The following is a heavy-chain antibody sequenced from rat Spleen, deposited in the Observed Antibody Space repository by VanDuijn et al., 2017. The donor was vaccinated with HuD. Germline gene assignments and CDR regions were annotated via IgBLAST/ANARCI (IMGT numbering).Heavy chain of an antibody. V-gene: IGHV5-31*01. CDR3: TRGTYFRH. D-gene: IGHD4-6*01. CDR1: GFTFNYYW. J-gene: IGHJ2*01. CDR2: ITTPGGNL. Sequence: EVQLVESGGGLVQPGRSLKLSCVTSGFTFNYYWMTWIRQAPGKGLEWVASITTPGGNLYYLDSVKGRFTISRDNAKSSLYLQMDSLRSEDTATYYCTRGTYFRHWGQGVMVTVSS.